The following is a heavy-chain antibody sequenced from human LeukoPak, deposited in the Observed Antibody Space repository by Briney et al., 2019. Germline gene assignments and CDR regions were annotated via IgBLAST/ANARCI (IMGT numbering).Heavy chain of an antibody. V-gene: IGHV7-4-1*02. CDR1: GYTFTSYA. J-gene: IGHJ5*02. Sequence: GASVKVSCKASGYTFTSYAMSWVRQAPGQGLEWMGWINTNSGNPTYAQGFTGRFVFSLDTSVSTAYLQISSLKAEDTAVYYCARASSGWVHNWFDPWGQGTLVTVSS. CDR3: ARASSGWVHNWFDP. D-gene: IGHD6-19*01. CDR2: INTNSGNP.